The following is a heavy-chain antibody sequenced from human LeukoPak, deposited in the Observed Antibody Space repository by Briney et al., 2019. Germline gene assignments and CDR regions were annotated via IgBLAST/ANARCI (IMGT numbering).Heavy chain of an antibody. CDR3: ARDHKKSCSDY. J-gene: IGHJ4*02. CDR1: GFTFGSSW. V-gene: IGHV3-74*01. D-gene: IGHD2-15*01. CDR2: INPDGSIT. Sequence: QPGGSLRLSCAASGFTFGSSWMHWVRQAPGKGLVWVSRINPDGSITSYADSVKGRFTISRDNAKNTLYLQMNSLRAEDTAVYYCARDHKKSCSDYWGQGTLVTVSS.